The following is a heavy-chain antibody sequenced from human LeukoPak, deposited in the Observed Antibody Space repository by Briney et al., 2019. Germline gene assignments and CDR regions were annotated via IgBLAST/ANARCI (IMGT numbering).Heavy chain of an antibody. CDR2: ISSSSSTI. Sequence: GGSLRLSCAASGFSFSSFWMHWVRQAPGKGLVWVSYISSSSSTIYYADSVKGRFTISRDNAKNSLYLQMNSLRAEDTAVYYCARDSQAAGLDYWGQGTLVTVSS. CDR3: ARDSQAAGLDY. CDR1: GFSFSSFW. J-gene: IGHJ4*02. D-gene: IGHD6-25*01. V-gene: IGHV3-48*01.